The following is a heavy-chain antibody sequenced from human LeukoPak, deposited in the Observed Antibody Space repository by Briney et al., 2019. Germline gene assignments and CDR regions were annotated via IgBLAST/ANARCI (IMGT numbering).Heavy chain of an antibody. D-gene: IGHD5-24*01. CDR2: INHSGST. CDR1: GGSFSGYY. CDR3: ARIASRDGYSPFDS. V-gene: IGHV4-34*01. J-gene: IGHJ4*02. Sequence: SETLSLTCAVYGGSFSGYYWSWIRQPPGKGLEWIGEINHSGSTNYNPSLKSRVTISVDTSKNQFSLKLSSVTAADTAVYYCARIASRDGYSPFDSWGQGTLVTVSS.